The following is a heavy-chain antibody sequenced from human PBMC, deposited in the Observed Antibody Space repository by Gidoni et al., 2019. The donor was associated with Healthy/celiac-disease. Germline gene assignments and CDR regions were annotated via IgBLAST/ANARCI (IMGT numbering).Heavy chain of an antibody. Sequence: QVQLVESGGGVVQPGRSLRLSCAASGFTFSSYGMHWVRQAPGKGLEWVAVIWYDGSNKYYADSVKGRFTISRDNSKNTLYLQMNSLRAEDTAVYYCARDNVGMDVWGQGTTVTVSS. CDR2: IWYDGSNK. D-gene: IGHD2-8*01. V-gene: IGHV3-33*01. CDR3: ARDNVGMDV. J-gene: IGHJ6*02. CDR1: GFTFSSYG.